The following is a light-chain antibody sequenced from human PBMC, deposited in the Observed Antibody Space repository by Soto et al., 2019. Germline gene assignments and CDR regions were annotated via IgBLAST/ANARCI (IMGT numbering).Light chain of an antibody. CDR3: QQYDNLPPT. CDR1: QDISNY. V-gene: IGKV1-33*01. CDR2: DAS. Sequence: DIQMTQSPSSLSASVGDRVTITCQASQDISNYLNWYQQKPRKAPKLLIYDASNLETGVPSRFSGSGSGTDFIFPISRAQPGEIATYYCQQYDNLPPTCGGGTKVEIK. J-gene: IGKJ4*01.